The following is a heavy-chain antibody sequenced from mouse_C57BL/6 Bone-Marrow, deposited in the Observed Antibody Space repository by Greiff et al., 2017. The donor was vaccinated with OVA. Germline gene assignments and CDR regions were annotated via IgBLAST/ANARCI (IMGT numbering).Heavy chain of an antibody. Sequence: QVQLQQSGAELVKPGASVKMSCKASGYTFTSYWITWVKQRPGQGLEWIGDIYPGSGSTNYNEKFKSKATLTVDTSSSTAYMQLSSLTSEDSAVYYCASPSITTVVATRFDYWGQGTTLTVSS. CDR3: ASPSITTVVATRFDY. CDR2: IYPGSGST. V-gene: IGHV1-55*01. D-gene: IGHD1-1*01. J-gene: IGHJ2*01. CDR1: GYTFTSYW.